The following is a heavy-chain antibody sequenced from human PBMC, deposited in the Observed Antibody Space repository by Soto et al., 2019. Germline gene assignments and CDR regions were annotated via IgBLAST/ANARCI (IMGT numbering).Heavy chain of an antibody. D-gene: IGHD6-13*01. Sequence: QVQLQQWGAGLLKPSETLSLTCAVYGGSFSGYFWNWIRQPPGKGLEWIGEINHSGSTNYNPSLKSRVTISADTSKNQISLKLSSVTAADTAVYFCARSQSDGIAAAGTIAYYGLDVWGQGTTVTVSS. CDR2: INHSGST. J-gene: IGHJ6*02. CDR3: ARSQSDGIAAAGTIAYYGLDV. V-gene: IGHV4-34*02. CDR1: GGSFSGYF.